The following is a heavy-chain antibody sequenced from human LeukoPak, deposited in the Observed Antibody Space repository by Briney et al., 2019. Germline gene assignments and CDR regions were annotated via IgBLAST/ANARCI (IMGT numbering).Heavy chain of an antibody. CDR2: ISSSSSTI. J-gene: IGHJ5*02. CDR3: ARSRTYYYGSGADPFDP. Sequence: QTGGSLRLSCAASGFTFSSYSMNWVRQAPGKGLEWVSYISSSSSTIYYADSVKGRFTISRDNAKNSLYLQMNSLRAEDTAVYYCARSRTYYYGSGADPFDPWGQGTLVTVSS. V-gene: IGHV3-48*04. CDR1: GFTFSSYS. D-gene: IGHD3-10*01.